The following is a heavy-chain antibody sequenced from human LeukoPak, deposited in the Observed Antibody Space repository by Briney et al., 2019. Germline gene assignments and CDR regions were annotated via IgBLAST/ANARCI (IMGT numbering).Heavy chain of an antibody. CDR1: QFTFIDYY. J-gene: IGHJ2*01. V-gene: IGHV1-69*06. CDR2: IIPIFGTA. CDR3: ARTLAVAGTGYWYFDL. Sequence: SVKVSCKASQFTFIDYYIHWVRQAPGQGLEWMGGIIPIFGTANYAQKFQGRVTITADKSTSTAYMELSSLRSEDTAVYYCARTLAVAGTGYWYFDLWGRGTLVTVSS. D-gene: IGHD6-19*01.